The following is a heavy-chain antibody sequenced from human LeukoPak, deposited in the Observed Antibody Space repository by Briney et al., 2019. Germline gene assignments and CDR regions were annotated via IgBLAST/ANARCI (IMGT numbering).Heavy chain of an antibody. J-gene: IGHJ4*02. Sequence: GGSLRLSCAASGFTFNTYTINWVRQAPGKGLEWVSSISSSSIYIYYADSLKGRFTISRNNAKNSLYLHIDSLRAEDTAVYYCARRDYGDYNYYYFDYWGQGTLVTVSS. V-gene: IGHV3-21*01. CDR2: ISSSSIYI. D-gene: IGHD4-17*01. CDR3: ARRDYGDYNYYYFDY. CDR1: GFTFNTYT.